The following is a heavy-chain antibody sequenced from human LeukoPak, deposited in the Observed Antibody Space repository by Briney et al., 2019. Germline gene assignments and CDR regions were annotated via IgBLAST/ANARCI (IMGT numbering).Heavy chain of an antibody. CDR3: TKALFGGMTV. CDR2: ISGSGGTT. Sequence: GGSLRLSCAASGFTFSSYVMSWVRQAPGKGLECVSGISGSGGTTHYADSVKGRFTISRDNSKNTVSMQLDSLRVDDTAIYYCTKALFGGMTVWGQGTTVTVSS. J-gene: IGHJ6*02. V-gene: IGHV3-23*01. CDR1: GFTFSSYV. D-gene: IGHD3-10*01.